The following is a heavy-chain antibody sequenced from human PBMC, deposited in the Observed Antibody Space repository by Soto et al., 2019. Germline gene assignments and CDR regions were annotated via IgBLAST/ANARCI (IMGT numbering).Heavy chain of an antibody. CDR2: IYYSGST. CDR3: ARDRRAPAAPFDY. J-gene: IGHJ4*02. D-gene: IGHD2-2*01. V-gene: IGHV4-30-4*01. CDR1: GGSISSGDYY. Sequence: PSETLSLTCTVSGGSISSGDYYWSWIRQPPGKGLEWIGYIYYSGSTYYDPSLKSRVTISVDTSKNQFSLKLSSVTAADTAVYYCARDRRAPAAPFDYWGQGTLVTVSS.